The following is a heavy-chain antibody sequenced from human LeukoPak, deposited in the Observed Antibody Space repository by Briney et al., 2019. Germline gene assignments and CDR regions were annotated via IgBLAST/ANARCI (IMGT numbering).Heavy chain of an antibody. CDR1: GYTFTGYY. J-gene: IGHJ4*02. D-gene: IGHD3-3*01. CDR2: INPNSGGT. CDR3: ARDLGGYDFDY. Sequence: ASVKVSCMASGYTFTGYYMHWVRQAPGQGLEWMGWINPNSGGTNYAQKFQGWVTMTRDTSISTAYMELSRLRSDDTAVYYCARDLGGYDFDYWGQGTLVTVSS. V-gene: IGHV1-2*04.